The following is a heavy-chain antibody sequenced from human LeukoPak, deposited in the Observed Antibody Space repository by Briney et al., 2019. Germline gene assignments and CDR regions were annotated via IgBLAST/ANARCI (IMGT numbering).Heavy chain of an antibody. CDR2: INHSGST. J-gene: IGHJ5*02. D-gene: IGHD3-22*01. CDR3: ARGRPQTYYYDSSGYNWFDP. CDR1: GGSFSGYY. Sequence: PSETLSLTCAVYGGSFSGYYWSWIRQPPGKGLEWIGEINHSGSTNYNPSLKSRVTISVDTSKNQFSLKLSSVTAADTAVYYCARGRPQTYYYDSSGYNWFDPWGQGTLVTVSS. V-gene: IGHV4-34*01.